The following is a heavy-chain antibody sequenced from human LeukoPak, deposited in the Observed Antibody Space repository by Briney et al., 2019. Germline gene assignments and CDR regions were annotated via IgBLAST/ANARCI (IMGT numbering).Heavy chain of an antibody. CDR3: AFYPLESSGYYLYYFDY. J-gene: IGHJ4*02. Sequence: ASVNVSCKVSGYTLTELSMHWVRQAPGKGLEWMGGFDPEDGETIYAQKFQGRVTMTEDTSTDTAYMELSSLRSEDTAVYYCAFYPLESSGYYLYYFDYWGQGTLVTVSS. D-gene: IGHD3-22*01. CDR1: GYTLTELS. CDR2: FDPEDGET. V-gene: IGHV1-24*01.